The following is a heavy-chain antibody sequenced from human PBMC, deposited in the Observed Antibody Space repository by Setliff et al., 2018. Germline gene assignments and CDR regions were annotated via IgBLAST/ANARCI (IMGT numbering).Heavy chain of an antibody. Sequence: SETLSLTCTVSGGSINSGVYYWGWIRQPPGKGLEWIGRIYHGGDTYYNASLKSRLTISVDTSKNPFSLKLRSVTAADTAVYYCARTGTYRYFDYWGQGALVTVSS. CDR3: ARTGTYRYFDY. CDR1: GGSINSGVYY. V-gene: IGHV4-39*01. J-gene: IGHJ4*02. CDR2: IYHGGDT. D-gene: IGHD1-1*01.